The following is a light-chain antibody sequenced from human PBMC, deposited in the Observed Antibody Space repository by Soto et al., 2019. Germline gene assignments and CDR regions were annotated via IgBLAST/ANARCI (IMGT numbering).Light chain of an antibody. CDR2: GAS. J-gene: IGKJ5*01. CDR1: QSVSSSY. Sequence: ESVLTQSLGTLCLSPGERATLSCRASQSVSSSYLAWYQQKPGQAPRLLIYGASSRATGIPDRFRGSGSGTDFTLTISRLEPEDVAVYYCQQYGSSPSITFGQGTRLEI. CDR3: QQYGSSPSIT. V-gene: IGKV3-20*01.